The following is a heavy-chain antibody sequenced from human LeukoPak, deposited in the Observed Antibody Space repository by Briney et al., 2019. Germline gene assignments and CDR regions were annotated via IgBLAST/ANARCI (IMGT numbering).Heavy chain of an antibody. CDR1: GGSISSYY. CDR2: IYTSGST. V-gene: IGHV4-4*07. J-gene: IGHJ4*02. Sequence: SETLSLTCTVSGGSISSYYWSWIRQPAGKGLEWIGRIYTSGSTNYNPSLRSRVTMSVDTSKNQFSLKLNSVTAADTAVYYCARATVTGFHFDYWGQGTLVTVSS. CDR3: ARATVTGFHFDY. D-gene: IGHD4-17*01.